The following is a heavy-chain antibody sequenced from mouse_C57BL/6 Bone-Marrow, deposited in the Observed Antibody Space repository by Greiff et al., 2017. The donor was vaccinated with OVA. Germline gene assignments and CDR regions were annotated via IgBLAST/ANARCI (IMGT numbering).Heavy chain of an antibody. D-gene: IGHD1-1*02. Sequence: VQLQQPGAELVKPGASVKLSCKASGYTFTSYWMQWVKQRPGQGLEWIGEIDPSDSYTNYNQKFKGKATLTVDTSSSTAYMQLSSLTSEDSAVYYCARKGGYYYAMDYWGQGTSVTVSS. CDR3: ARKGGYYYAMDY. J-gene: IGHJ4*01. CDR1: GYTFTSYW. V-gene: IGHV1-50*01. CDR2: IDPSDSYT.